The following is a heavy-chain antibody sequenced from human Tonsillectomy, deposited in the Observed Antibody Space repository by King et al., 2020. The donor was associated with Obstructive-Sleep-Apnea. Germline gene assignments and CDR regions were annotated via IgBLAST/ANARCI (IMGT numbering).Heavy chain of an antibody. J-gene: IGHJ4*02. CDR1: GFTFSSYG. CDR2: IRYDGTNK. D-gene: IGHD1-26*01. Sequence: VQLVESGGGVVQPGRSLRLSCAASGFTFSSYGIHWVRLAPGKGLEWVSFIRYDGTNKYYADSVKGRFTISRDNSKNTLYLQMNSLRPEDTAVYYCAKDWARGVGANAFDYWGPGTLAT. V-gene: IGHV3-30*02. CDR3: AKDWARGVGANAFDY.